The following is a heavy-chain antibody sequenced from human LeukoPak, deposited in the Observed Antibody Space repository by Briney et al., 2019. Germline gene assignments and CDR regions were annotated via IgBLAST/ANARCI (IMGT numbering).Heavy chain of an antibody. V-gene: IGHV3-48*01. CDR2: ISSSSSAI. CDR3: AKGQPYSDFWSGSSGYMDV. J-gene: IGHJ6*03. Sequence: GGSLRLSCAASGFTFGNYNFIWVRQAPGKGPEWVSYISSSSSAIHYADSVKGRFTISRDNAKDSLHLQMNSLRLEDTAVYYCAKGQPYSDFWSGSSGYMDVWGKGTTVTVFS. CDR1: GFTFGNYN. D-gene: IGHD3-3*01.